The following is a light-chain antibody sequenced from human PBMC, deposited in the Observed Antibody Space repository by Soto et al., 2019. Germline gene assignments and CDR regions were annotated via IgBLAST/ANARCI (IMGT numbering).Light chain of an antibody. Sequence: EIVMTQSPATLSVSPGERATLSCRASQSISSNLAWYQQKPGQAPRLLIYGASTRATDIPIRFSGSGSGTEFTLTISSLQSEDFAVYYCQQYNNWPPDTFGQGTKLEIK. CDR3: QQYNNWPPDT. J-gene: IGKJ2*01. CDR2: GAS. V-gene: IGKV3-15*01. CDR1: QSISSN.